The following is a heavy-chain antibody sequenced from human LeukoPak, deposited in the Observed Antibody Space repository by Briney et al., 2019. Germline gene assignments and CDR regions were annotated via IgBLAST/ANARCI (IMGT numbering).Heavy chain of an antibody. CDR1: GFTFSSYS. D-gene: IGHD1-26*01. CDR3: ARGSYSTAHYDAFDI. J-gene: IGHJ3*02. V-gene: IGHV3-48*04. CDR2: ISSSSSTI. Sequence: GGSLRLSCAASGFTFSSYSMNWVRQAPGKGLEWVSYISSSSSTIYYADSVKGRFTISRDNAKNSLYLQMNSLRAEDTALYYCARGSYSTAHYDAFDIWGQGTMVTVSS.